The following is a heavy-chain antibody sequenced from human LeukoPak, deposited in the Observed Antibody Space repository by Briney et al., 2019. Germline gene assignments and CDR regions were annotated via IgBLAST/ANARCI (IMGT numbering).Heavy chain of an antibody. V-gene: IGHV3-30*04. D-gene: IGHD3-9*01. Sequence: GGSLRLSCAVSGFTFSSYAMHWVRQAPGKGLEWVAVISYDGSNKYYADSVKGRFTISRDNSKNTLYLQMNSLRAEDTAVYYCAKKGGGLRYFDWLLSSDYYYYMDVWGKGTTVTISS. CDR1: GFTFSSYA. J-gene: IGHJ6*03. CDR3: AKKGGGLRYFDWLLSSDYYYYMDV. CDR2: ISYDGSNK.